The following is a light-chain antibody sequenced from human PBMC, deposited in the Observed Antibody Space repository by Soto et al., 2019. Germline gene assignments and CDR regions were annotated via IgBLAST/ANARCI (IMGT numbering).Light chain of an antibody. J-gene: IGLJ2*01. V-gene: IGLV1-40*01. CDR2: GNS. CDR1: SSNIGAGYD. CDR3: QSYDSSPSGSVV. Sequence: QSVLTQPPSVSGAPGRRVTISCTGSSSNIGAGYDVHWYQQLPGTAPKLLIYGNSNRPSGVPDRFSGSKSGTSASLAITGLQAEDEADYYCQSYDSSPSGSVVFGGGTKLTVL.